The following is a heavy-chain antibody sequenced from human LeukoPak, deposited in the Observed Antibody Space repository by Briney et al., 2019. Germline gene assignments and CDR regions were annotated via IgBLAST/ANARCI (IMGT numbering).Heavy chain of an antibody. J-gene: IGHJ4*02. CDR1: GGSISSYY. D-gene: IGHD3-22*01. Sequence: SETLSLTCTVSGGSISSYYWSWIRQPPGKGLEWIGYIYYSGSTYYNPSLKSRVTISVDTSKNQFSLKLSSVTAADTAVYYCARMGYDSSGHFDYWGQGTLVTVSS. V-gene: IGHV4-59*06. CDR3: ARMGYDSSGHFDY. CDR2: IYYSGST.